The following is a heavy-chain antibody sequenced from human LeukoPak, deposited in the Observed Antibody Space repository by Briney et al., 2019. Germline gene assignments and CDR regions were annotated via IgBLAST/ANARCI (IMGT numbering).Heavy chain of an antibody. CDR2: ISSTSSYI. J-gene: IGHJ3*02. D-gene: IGHD6-13*01. CDR3: ARLGGSWYRSAFDI. Sequence: GGSLRLSCAASGFTFSSYNMNWVRQAPGKGLEWVSSISSTSSYINYADSVKGRFTISRDKAKNSLYLQMNSLRAEDTAVYYCARLGGSWYRSAFDIWGQGTMVTVSS. CDR1: GFTFSSYN. V-gene: IGHV3-21*01.